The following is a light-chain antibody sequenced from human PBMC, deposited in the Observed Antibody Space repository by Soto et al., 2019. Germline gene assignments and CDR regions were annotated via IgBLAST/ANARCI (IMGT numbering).Light chain of an antibody. V-gene: IGKV1-5*01. Sequence: DFQMTQSPSSLSASVEDRVTITCLARQSSSSWLAWYQQKPGKAPKLLIYDASSLESGVPSRFSGSGSGTEFALTISSLQPDDFATYYCQQYNSYLLTFGGGTKVDI. J-gene: IGKJ4*01. CDR3: QQYNSYLLT. CDR1: QSSSSW. CDR2: DAS.